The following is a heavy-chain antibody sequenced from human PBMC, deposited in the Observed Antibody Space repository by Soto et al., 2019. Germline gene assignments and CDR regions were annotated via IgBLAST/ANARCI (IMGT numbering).Heavy chain of an antibody. J-gene: IGHJ5*01. Sequence: EVQLVESGGGLVQPGGSLRLSCAASGFTFFAHWIHWVRQVPGKGLVWVSRINSDGSHTSYADSVRGRFTISRDNSKNTVYLQMNSLKAEDTAVYYCAKECDYGDYAGETWFDSWGHGSLVTVSS. CDR2: INSDGSHT. CDR3: AKECDYGDYAGETWFDS. V-gene: IGHV3-74*01. D-gene: IGHD4-17*01. CDR1: GFTFFAHW.